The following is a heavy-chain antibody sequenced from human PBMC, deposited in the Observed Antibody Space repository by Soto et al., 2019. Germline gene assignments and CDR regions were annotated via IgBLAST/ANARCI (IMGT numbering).Heavy chain of an antibody. CDR2: IYYSGST. J-gene: IGHJ4*02. V-gene: IGHV4-31*03. CDR1: GGSISRGGYY. CDR3: AMNENGNFDY. Sequence: SETLSLTCTVSGGSISRGGYYWRWIRQHPGKGLEWIGYIYYSGSTYYNPSLKSRVTISVDTSKNQFSLKLSSVTAADTAVYYCAMNENGNFDYWGQGTLVNVSS. D-gene: IGHD1-1*01.